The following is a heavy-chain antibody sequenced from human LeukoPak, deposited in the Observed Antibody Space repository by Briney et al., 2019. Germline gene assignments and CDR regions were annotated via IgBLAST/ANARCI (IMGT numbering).Heavy chain of an antibody. CDR2: INPNSGGT. J-gene: IGHJ5*02. CDR1: GYTFTAYY. D-gene: IGHD6-19*01. Sequence: ASVKVSCKASGYTFTAYYMHWVRQAPGQGLEWMGWINPNSGGTNYAQKFQGRVTMTRDTSISTAYTELSRLRSDDTAVYYCARELRPIFLETVAGRRDNWFDPWGQGTLVTVSS. CDR3: ARELRPIFLETVAGRRDNWFDP. V-gene: IGHV1-2*02.